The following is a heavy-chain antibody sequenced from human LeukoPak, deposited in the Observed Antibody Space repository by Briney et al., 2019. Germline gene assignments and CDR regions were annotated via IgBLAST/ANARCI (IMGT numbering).Heavy chain of an antibody. Sequence: GGSLRLSCAASGFTFSSYAMSWVRQAPGKGLEWVSAISGSGGSTYYADSVKGRFTISRDNSKNTLYLQMNSLRAEDTAVYYCAKNYYDSSGYYYGDYWGQGTLVTVSS. CDR1: GFTFSSYA. J-gene: IGHJ4*02. CDR2: ISGSGGST. CDR3: AKNYYDSSGYYYGDY. V-gene: IGHV3-23*01. D-gene: IGHD3-22*01.